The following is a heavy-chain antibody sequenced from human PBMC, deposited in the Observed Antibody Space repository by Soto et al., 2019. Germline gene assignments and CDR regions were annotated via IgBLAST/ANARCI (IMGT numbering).Heavy chain of an antibody. Sequence: QVQLVQSGAEVKKPGASVKVSCKASGYTFTGYYMHWVRQAPGQGLEWMGWINPNSGGTNYAQKFQGWVTMTRDTSISTAYMELSRLRSDDTAVYYCARDLEIAVAGTWGMDVWGQGTTVTVSS. J-gene: IGHJ6*02. D-gene: IGHD6-19*01. V-gene: IGHV1-2*04. CDR3: ARDLEIAVAGTWGMDV. CDR2: INPNSGGT. CDR1: GYTFTGYY.